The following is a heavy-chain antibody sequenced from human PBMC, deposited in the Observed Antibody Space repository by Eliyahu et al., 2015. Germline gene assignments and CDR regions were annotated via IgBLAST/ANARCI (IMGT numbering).Heavy chain of an antibody. CDR3: ARGGQLARGPRYFDY. Sequence: QVQLVQSGAEVKKPGASVKVSCKASGYTFXGYYMHWVRQAPGQGLAWMGWVWPNSGGTNYAQKFQGWVTMTRDTSISTAYMELSRLRSDDTAVYYCARGGQLARGPRYFDYWGQGTLVTVSS. D-gene: IGHD6-6*01. V-gene: IGHV1-2*04. J-gene: IGHJ4*02. CDR2: VWPNSGGT. CDR1: GYTFXGYY.